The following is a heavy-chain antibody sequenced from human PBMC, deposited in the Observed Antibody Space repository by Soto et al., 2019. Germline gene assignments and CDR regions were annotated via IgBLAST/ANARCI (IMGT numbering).Heavy chain of an antibody. Sequence: ASVKVSCKTSGFIFTSSAVQWVRQARGQRLEWMGRINVGSGNTKYSQKFQGRVTLTRDTSTSTAYMELSSLRSEDTAVYYCARVPVVVVAAILDYWGQGTLVTVSS. CDR3: ARVPVVVVAAILDY. V-gene: IGHV1-3*01. CDR1: GFIFTSSA. J-gene: IGHJ4*02. D-gene: IGHD2-15*01. CDR2: INVGSGNT.